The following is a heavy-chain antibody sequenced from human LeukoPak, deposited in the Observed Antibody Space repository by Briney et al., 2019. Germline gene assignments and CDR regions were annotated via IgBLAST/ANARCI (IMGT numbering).Heavy chain of an antibody. CDR3: AKTLFGFSYGKIDY. Sequence: GGSLRLSCATSEFTFRSHAMNWVRQAPGKGLEWVSSISDTGDTYYADSVKGRFTISRDNSRNTRYLQMTSLRAEDTAVYYCAKTLFGFSYGKIDYWGQGTLVTVSS. J-gene: IGHJ4*02. CDR2: ISDTGDT. V-gene: IGHV3-23*01. CDR1: EFTFRSHA. D-gene: IGHD5-18*01.